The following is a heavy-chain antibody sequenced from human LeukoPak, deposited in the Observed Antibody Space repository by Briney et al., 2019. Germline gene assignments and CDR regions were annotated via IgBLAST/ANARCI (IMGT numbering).Heavy chain of an antibody. CDR1: GFTFSDSP. Sequence: GGSLRLSCAASGFTFSDSPMHWVRQASGKGLEWVGRIRSKTNNYATVYTASVNGRFTISRDDSESTAYLEMDSLKIEDTAVYYCTRRNEVGAFDYWGQGTLVIVSA. V-gene: IGHV3-73*01. CDR3: TRRNEVGAFDY. CDR2: IRSKTNNYAT. J-gene: IGHJ4*02. D-gene: IGHD1-26*01.